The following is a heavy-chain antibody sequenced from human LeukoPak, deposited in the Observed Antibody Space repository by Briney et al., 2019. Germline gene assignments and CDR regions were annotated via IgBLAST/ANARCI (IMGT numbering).Heavy chain of an antibody. D-gene: IGHD5-18*01. CDR2: ISAYNGNT. V-gene: IGHV1-18*01. CDR3: ASSADTAMVMGVY. CDR1: GYTFTSYG. Sequence: ASVKVSCKASGYTFTSYGISWVRQAPGQGLEWMGWISAYNGNTNYAQKLQGRVTMTTDTSTSTACMELRSLRSDDTAVYYCASSADTAMVMGVYWGQGTLVTVSS. J-gene: IGHJ4*02.